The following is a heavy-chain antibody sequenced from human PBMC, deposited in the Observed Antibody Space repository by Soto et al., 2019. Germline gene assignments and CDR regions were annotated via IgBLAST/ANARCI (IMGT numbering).Heavy chain of an antibody. CDR3: ARGTHYDILTGTDYYYYYYMDV. CDR1: GGSISSYY. J-gene: IGHJ6*03. V-gene: IGHV4-59*01. D-gene: IGHD3-9*01. CDR2: IYYSGST. Sequence: SETLSLTCTVSGGSISSYYWSWIRQPPGKGLEWIGYIYYSGSTNYNPSLKSRVTISVDTSKNQFSLKLSSVTAADTAVYYCARGTHYDILTGTDYYYYYYMDVWGKGTTVTVSS.